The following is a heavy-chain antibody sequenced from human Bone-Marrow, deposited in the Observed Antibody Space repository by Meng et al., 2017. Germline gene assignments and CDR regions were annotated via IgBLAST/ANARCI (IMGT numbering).Heavy chain of an antibody. CDR1: GGSISSYY. Sequence: SETLSLTCTVSGGSISSYYWSWIRQPPGKGLEWIGYIYYSGSTNYNPSLKSRVTISVDTSKNQFSLKLSSVTAADTAVYYCARITTTSAGAHTRAVAVPNWFDPWGQGTLVTVSS. CDR3: ARITTTSAGAHTRAVAVPNWFDP. V-gene: IGHV4-59*01. CDR2: IYYSGST. D-gene: IGHD6-19*01. J-gene: IGHJ5*02.